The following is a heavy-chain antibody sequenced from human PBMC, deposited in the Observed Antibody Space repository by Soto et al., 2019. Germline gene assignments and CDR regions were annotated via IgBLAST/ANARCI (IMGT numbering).Heavy chain of an antibody. CDR2: IWYDGSNK. Sequence: PGGSLRLSCAASGFTFSSYGMHWVRQAPGKGLEWVAVIWYDGSNKYYADSVKGRFTISRDNSKNTLYLQMNSLRAEDTAVYYCARGDDFWSGYPPYYYGMDVWGQGTTVTVSS. D-gene: IGHD3-3*01. J-gene: IGHJ6*02. V-gene: IGHV3-33*01. CDR1: GFTFSSYG. CDR3: ARGDDFWSGYPPYYYGMDV.